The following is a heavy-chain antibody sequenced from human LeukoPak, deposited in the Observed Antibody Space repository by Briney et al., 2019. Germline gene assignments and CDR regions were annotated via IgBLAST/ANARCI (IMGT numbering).Heavy chain of an antibody. CDR2: ISGSGLST. Sequence: GGSLRLSCAASGFTFYDYGMTWVRQAPGKGLEWVSTISGSGLSTYYADSVKGRFTISRDNSKNTLYLQMNSLRAEDTAVYYCAKVGVPATMELGTRGVATTIELDYWGQGTLVTVSS. CDR1: GFTFYDYG. J-gene: IGHJ4*02. CDR3: AKVGVPATMELGTRGVATTIELDY. V-gene: IGHV3-23*01. D-gene: IGHD2-2*01.